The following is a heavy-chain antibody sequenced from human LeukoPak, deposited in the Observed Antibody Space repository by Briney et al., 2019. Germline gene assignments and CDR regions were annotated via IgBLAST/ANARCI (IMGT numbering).Heavy chain of an antibody. CDR2: SIPIFGTA. V-gene: IGHV1-69*06. CDR1: GYTFTSYG. Sequence: ASVKVSCKASGYTFTSYGISWVRQAPGQGLEWMGGSIPIFGTANYAQKFQGRVTITPDKSTSTAYMELSSRRSEDTAVYFCARDDKLAKNTMIQGYWGQGTLVTVSS. J-gene: IGHJ4*02. D-gene: IGHD3-22*01. CDR3: ARDDKLAKNTMIQGY.